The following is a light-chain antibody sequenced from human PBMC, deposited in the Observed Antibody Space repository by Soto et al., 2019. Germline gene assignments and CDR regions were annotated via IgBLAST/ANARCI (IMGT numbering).Light chain of an antibody. J-gene: IGLJ3*02. CDR1: NRDVGVYNY. Sequence: QSVLTQPPSASGSPGQSVTMSCTGTNRDVGVYNYVSWYQQHPGKAPNLIISEVSKRPSVVPDRFSGSKSGNTASLTVSGLPAEDDAIYYCCSYAGSNPWIFGGGTKLTVL. V-gene: IGLV2-8*01. CDR3: CSYAGSNPWI. CDR2: EVS.